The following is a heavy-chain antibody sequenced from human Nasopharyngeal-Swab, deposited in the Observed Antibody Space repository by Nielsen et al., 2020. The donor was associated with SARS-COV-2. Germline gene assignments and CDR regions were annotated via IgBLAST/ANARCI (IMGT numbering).Heavy chain of an antibody. CDR2: FDPEGGET. CDR1: GYTFTELS. D-gene: IGHD1-26*01. Sequence: ASVKVSCKVSGYTFTELSMHWVRQAPGKGLEWVGGFDPEGGETIYAQKFQGRVTMTEDTSTDTAYMELSSLTSEDTAVYYCTTVAGSYGRFDYWGQGTLVTVSS. V-gene: IGHV1-24*01. J-gene: IGHJ4*02. CDR3: TTVAGSYGRFDY.